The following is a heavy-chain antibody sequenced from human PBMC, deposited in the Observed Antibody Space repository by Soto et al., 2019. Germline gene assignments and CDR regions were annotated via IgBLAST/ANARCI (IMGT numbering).Heavy chain of an antibody. CDR3: TSPDRITMIVDHATLAY. J-gene: IGHJ4*02. CDR2: FDPEDGVT. D-gene: IGHD3-22*01. V-gene: IGHV1-24*01. CDR1: GYTLTELP. Sequence: ASVKDSCKVSGYTLTELPIHWVRPAPGKGLEWMGGFDPEDGVTIYAQKFQGRVPTTEDTSTATAHLQMSSLRAEEKAVYYSTSPDRITMIVDHATLAYRGLGTMATVSS.